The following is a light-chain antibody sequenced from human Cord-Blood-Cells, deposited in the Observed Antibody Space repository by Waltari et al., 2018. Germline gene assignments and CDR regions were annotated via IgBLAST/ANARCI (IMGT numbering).Light chain of an antibody. J-gene: IGKJ4*01. Sequence: DIQMTQSPSSLSASVGDRVTITCRASQSISSYLNWYQQKPGKAPKLLIYAASSLQSGVPSRFSSSGSGTDFTLTISSLQPEDFATYYCQQANSFPPVTFGGGTKVEIK. CDR2: AAS. V-gene: IGKV1-39*01. CDR1: QSISSY. CDR3: QQANSFPPVT.